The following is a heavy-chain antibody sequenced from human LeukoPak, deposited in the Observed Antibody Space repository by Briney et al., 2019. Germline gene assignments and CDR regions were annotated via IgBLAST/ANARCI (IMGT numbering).Heavy chain of an antibody. D-gene: IGHD6-19*01. CDR1: GFTFSSHA. V-gene: IGHV3-23*01. CDR2: ISDRGDNK. Sequence: QSGGSLRLSCAASGFTFSSHAMSWVRQAPGKGLEWVSAISDRGDNKQYTDSVKGRPTISRDNSKNTLYLQMNSLRADDTAVYYCAKSSRYGTGWYGRIDYWGQGTLVTVS. J-gene: IGHJ4*02. CDR3: AKSSRYGTGWYGRIDY.